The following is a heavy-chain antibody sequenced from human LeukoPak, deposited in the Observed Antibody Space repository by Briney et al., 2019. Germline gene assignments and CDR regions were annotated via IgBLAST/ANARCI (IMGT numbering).Heavy chain of an antibody. J-gene: IGHJ4*02. V-gene: IGHV3-48*02. D-gene: IGHD1-26*01. CDR2: IISDSKII. CDR3: ARNPAGIGDY. Sequence: PGGSLRLSCAASVFTFTTYNINWVRRATGEGVEWVSIIISDSKIIYYADSVKGRFTISRDNAKNSLYLQMNSLTDEDTAVYYCARNPAGIGDYWGQRTLVTVSS. CDR1: VFTFTTYN.